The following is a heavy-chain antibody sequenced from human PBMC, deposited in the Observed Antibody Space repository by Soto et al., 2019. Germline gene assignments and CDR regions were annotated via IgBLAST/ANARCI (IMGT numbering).Heavy chain of an antibody. D-gene: IGHD3-10*01. V-gene: IGHV4-34*01. Sequence: PSETLSLTCAVFGGSFSGYYWSWIRQPPGKGLEWIGEINHSGSTNYNPSLKSRVTISVDTSKNQFSLKLSSVTAADTAVYYCARKGITMLRGTNWFDPWGQGTLVTVSS. CDR1: GGSFSGYY. CDR2: INHSGST. J-gene: IGHJ5*02. CDR3: ARKGITMLRGTNWFDP.